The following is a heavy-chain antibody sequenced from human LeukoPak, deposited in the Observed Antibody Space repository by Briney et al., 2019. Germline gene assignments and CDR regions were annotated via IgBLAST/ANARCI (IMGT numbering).Heavy chain of an antibody. CDR3: ARRKTGGAFDY. V-gene: IGHV4-34*01. CDR2: INQSGST. D-gene: IGHD2-8*02. CDR1: GGSLSGYY. Sequence: PSETLSLTCAVYGGSLSGYYWSWIRQPPGKGLEWIGEINQSGSTNYNPSLKSRVTISVDTSKNQFSLNLSSVTAADTAVYYCARRKTGGAFDYWGQGTLVTVSS. J-gene: IGHJ4*02.